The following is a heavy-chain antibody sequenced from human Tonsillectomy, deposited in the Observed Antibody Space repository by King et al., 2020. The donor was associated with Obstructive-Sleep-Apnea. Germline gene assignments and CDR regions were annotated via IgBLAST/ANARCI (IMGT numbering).Heavy chain of an antibody. CDR1: GFTFSNYG. CDR3: GGYNWFDP. D-gene: IGHD6-13*01. J-gene: IGHJ5*02. Sequence: VQLGESGGGVVQPGRSLRLSCAASGFTFSNYGMHLVRQAPGEGLEWGAIIAYEGSDKYYADSLKGRFTSSRDNSKSTLYLQMNSLRPEDTAVYYCGGYNWFDPWGQGTLVTVSS. V-gene: IGHV3-30*03. CDR2: IAYEGSDK.